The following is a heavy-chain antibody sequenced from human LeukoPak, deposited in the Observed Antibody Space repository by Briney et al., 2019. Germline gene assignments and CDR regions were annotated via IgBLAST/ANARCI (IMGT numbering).Heavy chain of an antibody. D-gene: IGHD3-22*01. J-gene: IGHJ4*02. CDR3: ARGADSNGYYSGY. V-gene: IGHV4-34*01. CDR2: INHSGST. CDR1: GGSFSGYY. Sequence: EASETLSLTCAVYGGSFSGYYWSWIRQPPGKGLEWIGEINHSGSTNYNPSLKSRVTISVDTSKNQFSLKLSSVTAADTAVYYCARGADSNGYYSGYWGQGTLVTVSS.